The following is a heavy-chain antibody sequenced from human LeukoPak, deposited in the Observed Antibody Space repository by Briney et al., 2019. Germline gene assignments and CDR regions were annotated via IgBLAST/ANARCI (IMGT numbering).Heavy chain of an antibody. CDR1: GFTFSSYS. J-gene: IGHJ4*02. D-gene: IGHD3-10*01. CDR2: ISSSSSYI. V-gene: IGHV3-21*01. CDR3: ARDPMVRGVTRYFDY. Sequence: GGSLRLSCAASGFTFSSYSMNRVRQAPGKGLEWVSSISSSSSYIYYADSVKGRFTISRDNAKNSLYLQMNSLRAEDTAVYYCARDPMVRGVTRYFDYWGQGTLVTVSS.